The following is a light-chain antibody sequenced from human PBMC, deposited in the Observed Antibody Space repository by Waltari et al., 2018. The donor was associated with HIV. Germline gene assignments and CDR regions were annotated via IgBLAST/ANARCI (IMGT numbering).Light chain of an antibody. CDR2: AND. CDR3: ATWHTSLRAHVV. CDR1: SPNIGNND. J-gene: IGLJ2*01. Sequence: QSVLTQSPSVSAAPGQRVTISCSGSSPNIGNNDVSWYQQLPGRAPKVLIYANDKRPSGIPDRCAGSKSGTSATLDITGLQTGDEADYYCATWHTSLRAHVVFGGGTKVTVL. V-gene: IGLV1-51*01.